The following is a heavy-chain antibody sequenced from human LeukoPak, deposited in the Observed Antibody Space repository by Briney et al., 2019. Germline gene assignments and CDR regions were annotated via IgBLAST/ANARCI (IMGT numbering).Heavy chain of an antibody. Sequence: PSETLSLTCAVYGGSFSGYYWSWIRQPPGKGLEWIGEINHSGSTNYNPSLKSRVTISVDTSKNQFSLKLSSVTAADTAVYYCARCRTASLDYWGQGTLVTVSS. V-gene: IGHV4-34*01. CDR2: INHSGST. J-gene: IGHJ4*02. CDR1: GGSFSGYY. CDR3: ARCRTASLDY. D-gene: IGHD2-21*02.